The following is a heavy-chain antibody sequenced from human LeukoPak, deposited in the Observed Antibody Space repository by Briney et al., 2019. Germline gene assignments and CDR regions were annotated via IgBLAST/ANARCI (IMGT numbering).Heavy chain of an antibody. J-gene: IGHJ4*02. CDR2: IIPILGIA. Sequence: ASVEVSCTASGGTFSSYAISWVRQAPGQGLEWMGRIIPILGIANYAQKFQGRVTITADKSTSTAYMELSSLRSEDTAVYYCATGGGLRFLEWSAADYWGQGTLVTVSS. V-gene: IGHV1-69*04. CDR1: GGTFSSYA. CDR3: ATGGGLRFLEWSAADY. D-gene: IGHD3-3*01.